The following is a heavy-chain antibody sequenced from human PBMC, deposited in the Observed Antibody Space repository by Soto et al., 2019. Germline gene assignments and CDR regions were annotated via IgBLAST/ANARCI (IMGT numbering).Heavy chain of an antibody. D-gene: IGHD6-13*01. CDR2: ISAYNGNT. V-gene: IGHV1-18*01. J-gene: IGHJ4*02. CDR3: ARESIPSITHSSSYEDFDY. Sequence: GASVKVSCKASGYTFTSYGISWVRQAPGQGLEWMGWISAYNGNTNYAQKLQGRVTMTTDTSTSTAYMELRSLRSDDTAVYYCARESIPSITHSSSYEDFDYWGQGTLVTVSS. CDR1: GYTFTSYG.